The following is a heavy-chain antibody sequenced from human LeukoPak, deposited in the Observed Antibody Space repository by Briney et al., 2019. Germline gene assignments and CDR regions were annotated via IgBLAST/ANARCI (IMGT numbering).Heavy chain of an antibody. Sequence: GGSLRLSCAASGFTFSSQSMNWVRQAPGKGLEGVSYISSSSNTIYYADSVKGRFTISRDNAKNSLYLQMSSLRAEDTAVYYCARDRFDWLPSLIDYWGQGTLVTVSS. J-gene: IGHJ4*02. D-gene: IGHD3-9*01. V-gene: IGHV3-48*01. CDR3: ARDRFDWLPSLIDY. CDR2: ISSSSNTI. CDR1: GFTFSSQS.